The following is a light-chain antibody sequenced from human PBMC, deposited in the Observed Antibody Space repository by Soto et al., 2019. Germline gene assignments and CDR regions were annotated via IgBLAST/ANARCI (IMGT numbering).Light chain of an antibody. V-gene: IGKV1-16*01. J-gene: IGKJ5*01. CDR2: AAS. Sequence: DIQMTQSPYSLSASVGDSVTITCRASQDINNFLAWFQQKPGKAPKSLIFAASSLHSGVPSRFSGSGSGTDFTLTISSLQAEDFGTYYCHHYDGYPQTFGQGTRLEIK. CDR3: HHYDGYPQT. CDR1: QDINNF.